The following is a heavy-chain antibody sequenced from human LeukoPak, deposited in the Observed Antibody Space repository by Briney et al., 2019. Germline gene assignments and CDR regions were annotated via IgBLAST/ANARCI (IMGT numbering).Heavy chain of an antibody. CDR1: GGSFSDYS. CDR2: INHSGST. Sequence: SETLSLTCAVYGGSFSDYSWTWIRQPPGKGLKWIGEINHSGSTNYNPSLKSRVTISVDTSKNQFSLRLSSVTAADTAVYYCARGRPFSGYDFKGRPLRGGYYFDYWGQGTLVTASS. CDR3: ARGRPFSGYDFKGRPLRGGYYFDY. V-gene: IGHV4-34*01. J-gene: IGHJ4*02. D-gene: IGHD5-12*01.